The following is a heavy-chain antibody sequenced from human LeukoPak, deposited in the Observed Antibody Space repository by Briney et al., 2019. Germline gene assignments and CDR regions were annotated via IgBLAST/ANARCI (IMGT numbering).Heavy chain of an antibody. CDR2: ISGSSGII. CDR3: AREWELLDLDY. V-gene: IGHV3-48*01. D-gene: IGHD1-26*01. J-gene: IGHJ4*02. CDR1: GFTFSSYS. Sequence: GGSLRLSCAASGFTFSSYSMNWVRQAPGKGLEWVSYISGSSGIIDYADSVRGRFTISRDNAKNSLYLQMNSLRAEDTAVYYCAREWELLDLDYWGQGTLVTVSS.